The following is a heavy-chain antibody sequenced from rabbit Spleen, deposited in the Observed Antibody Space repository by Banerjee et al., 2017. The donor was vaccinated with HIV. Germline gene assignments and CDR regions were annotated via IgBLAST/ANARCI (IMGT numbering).Heavy chain of an antibody. J-gene: IGHJ4*01. D-gene: IGHD8-1*01. V-gene: IGHV1S7*01. CDR2: IDPVFGST. CDR1: GFDFSSYY. CDR3: ARDGAGGSYFNL. Sequence: QLKESGGGLVQPGESLKLFCKASGFDFSSYYMNWVRQAPGKGLEWIGYIDPVFGSTYYANWVNGRFTISSHNAQNMLYLQLSSLTAADTATYFCARDGAGGSYFNLWGPGTLVTVS.